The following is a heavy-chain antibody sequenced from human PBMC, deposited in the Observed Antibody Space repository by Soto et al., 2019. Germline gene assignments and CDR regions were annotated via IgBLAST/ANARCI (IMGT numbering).Heavy chain of an antibody. D-gene: IGHD3-22*01. CDR3: ARLLHYYDSSGYRTDYGMDV. Sequence: SETLSLTCTVSGGSISSSSYYWGWIRQPPGKGLEWIGSIYYSGSTYYNPSLKSRVTISVDTSKNQFSLKLSSVTAADTAVYYCARLLHYYDSSGYRTDYGMDVWGQGTTVTVSS. CDR1: GGSISSSSYY. J-gene: IGHJ6*02. V-gene: IGHV4-39*01. CDR2: IYYSGST.